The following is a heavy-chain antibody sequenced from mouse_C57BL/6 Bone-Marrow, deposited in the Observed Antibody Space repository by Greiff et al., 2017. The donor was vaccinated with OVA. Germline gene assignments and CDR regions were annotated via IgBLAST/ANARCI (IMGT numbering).Heavy chain of an antibody. J-gene: IGHJ2*01. CDR3: TDGYYFDY. CDR2: IDPENGDT. V-gene: IGHV14-4*01. Sequence: EVQLQESGAELVRPGASVKLSCTASGFNFKDDYMHWVKQRPEQGLEWIGWIDPENGDTEYAAKFQGKATITADTSSNTAYLQLRSLTSEDTAVDYCTDGYYFDYWGQGTTLTVSS. CDR1: GFNFKDDY.